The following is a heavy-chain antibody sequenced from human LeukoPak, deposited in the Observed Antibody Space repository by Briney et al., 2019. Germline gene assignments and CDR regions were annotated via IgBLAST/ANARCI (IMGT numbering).Heavy chain of an antibody. J-gene: IGHJ6*03. D-gene: IGHD1-1*01. CDR3: ARVPNYHYYYMDV. Sequence: SETLSLTCTVSGYSISSGYYWGWIRQPPGKGLEWIGSMYHSGSTYYNPSLKSRVTISVDTSKNQFSLKLSSVTAADTAVYYCARVPNYHYYYMDVWGKGTTVTVSS. V-gene: IGHV4-38-2*02. CDR2: MYHSGST. CDR1: GYSISSGYY.